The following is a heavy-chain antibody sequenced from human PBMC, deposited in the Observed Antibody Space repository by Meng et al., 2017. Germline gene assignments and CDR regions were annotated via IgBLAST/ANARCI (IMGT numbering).Heavy chain of an antibody. CDR3: ARAPPLSGFFDY. CDR1: GFDFRNYD. V-gene: IGHV3-33*01. J-gene: IGHJ4*02. CDR2: IWYDDSNK. Sequence: QVQLVESGGGVVLPGRSLRLSCAASGFDFRNYDIHWVRQVPAKGLEWVAMIWYDDSNKFYADSVKGRFTISRDTSKSTLYLQMDSLTAEDTALYYCARAPPLSGFFDYWGQGTLVTVSS.